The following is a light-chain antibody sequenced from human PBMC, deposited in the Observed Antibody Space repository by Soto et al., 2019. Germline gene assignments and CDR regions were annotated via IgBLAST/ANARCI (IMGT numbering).Light chain of an antibody. CDR2: GAS. Sequence: DIVLTQSPGTLSLSPGERATLSCMASQSVTSNYLAWYQQKPGQAPRLIIFGASSRATGIPDRFTGSWSGTDCTLTISRLEPEDVAVYYCQQYGSSPLTLGGGTKVDIK. J-gene: IGKJ4*01. CDR1: QSVTSNY. V-gene: IGKV3-20*01. CDR3: QQYGSSPLT.